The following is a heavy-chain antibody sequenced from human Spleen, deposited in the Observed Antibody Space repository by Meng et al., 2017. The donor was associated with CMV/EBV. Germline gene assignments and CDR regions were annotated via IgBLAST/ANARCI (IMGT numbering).Heavy chain of an antibody. D-gene: IGHD2-15*01. J-gene: IGHJ4*02. CDR2: ISGSAADT. CDR3: AKDCSGDNCWLFDS. CDR1: GFSFSSHA. V-gene: IGHV3-23*01. Sequence: ASGFSFSSHAMTWVRRAPGKGLEWVSTISGSAADTSYTDSVKGRFTISRDNSKNTLFLQLNNLRAEDTAVYYCAKDCSGDNCWLFDSWGQGTLVTVSS.